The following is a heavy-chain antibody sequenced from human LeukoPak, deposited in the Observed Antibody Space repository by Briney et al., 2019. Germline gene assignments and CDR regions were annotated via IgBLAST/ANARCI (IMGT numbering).Heavy chain of an antibody. CDR1: GYTFTGYY. J-gene: IGHJ3*02. CDR3: ARAKGGDIVIVAAALGAFDI. Sequence: ASVKVSCKASGYTFTGYYMHWVRQAPGQGLEWMGWINPNSGGTNYAQKFQGRVTMTRDTSITTAYMELSRLRSDDTAVYYCARAKGGDIVIVAAALGAFDIWGQGTMVTVSS. CDR2: INPNSGGT. D-gene: IGHD2-2*01. V-gene: IGHV1-2*02.